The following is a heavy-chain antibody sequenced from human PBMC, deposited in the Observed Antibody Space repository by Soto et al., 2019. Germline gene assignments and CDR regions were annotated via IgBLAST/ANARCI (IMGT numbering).Heavy chain of an antibody. D-gene: IGHD6-19*01. CDR3: AKATGSGWPYYFDF. V-gene: IGHV3-23*01. CDR1: GFTFNSYA. J-gene: IGHJ4*02. Sequence: GGSLRLSCAASGFTFNSYAMSWDRQAPGKGLEWVSAISASGGSPYYADSVKGRFAVSRDNSKNTLYLQMNSLRAEDTAVYYCAKATGSGWPYYFDFWGQGILVTVSS. CDR2: ISASGGSP.